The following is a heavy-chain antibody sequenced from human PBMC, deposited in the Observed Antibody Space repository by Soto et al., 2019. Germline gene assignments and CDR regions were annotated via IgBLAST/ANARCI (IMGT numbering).Heavy chain of an antibody. V-gene: IGHV4-39*07. CDR1: GGSISGSSYY. Sequence: PSETLSLTCTVSGGSISGSSYYWGWIRQPPGKGLEWIGNIYYSGSTNYNPSLKSRVTISVDTSKNQFSLKLSSVTAADTAVYYCARRYGPGFDYWGQGTLVTVSS. D-gene: IGHD4-17*01. J-gene: IGHJ4*02. CDR2: IYYSGST. CDR3: ARRYGPGFDY.